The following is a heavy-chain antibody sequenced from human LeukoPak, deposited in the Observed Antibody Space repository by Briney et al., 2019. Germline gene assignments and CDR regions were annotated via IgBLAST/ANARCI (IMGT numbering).Heavy chain of an antibody. J-gene: IGHJ3*02. Sequence: GGSLRLSCAASGFTFSSYSMNWVRQAPGKGLEWVSSISSSSSYIYYADSVKGRFTISRDNAKNSLYLQMNSLRAEDTAVYYCARESRVDAFDIWGQGTMVTVSS. CDR1: GFTFSSYS. D-gene: IGHD3-10*01. CDR2: ISSSSSYI. CDR3: ARESRVDAFDI. V-gene: IGHV3-21*01.